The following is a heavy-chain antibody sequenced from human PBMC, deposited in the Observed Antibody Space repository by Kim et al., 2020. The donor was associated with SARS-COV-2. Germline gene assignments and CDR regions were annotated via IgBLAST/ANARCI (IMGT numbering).Heavy chain of an antibody. CDR3: ARGCFDIYAVGV. D-gene: IGHD3-9*01. V-gene: IGHV3-74*01. J-gene: IGHJ6*02. Sequence: YAKLVMGRFTISRDSAKNTEYLQMSSVRVEEQAVYYCARGCFDIYAVGVWGQGTTVTVSS.